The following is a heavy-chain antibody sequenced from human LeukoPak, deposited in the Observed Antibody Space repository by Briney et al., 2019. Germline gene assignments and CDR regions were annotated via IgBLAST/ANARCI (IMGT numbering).Heavy chain of an antibody. CDR3: ARRGRSSSNFDF. J-gene: IGHJ4*02. D-gene: IGHD6-6*01. Sequence: GGSLRLSCKGSGYIFTSYWIPWVRQMPGQGLEWMGMIYPTDSYTNYSPSFQGHVTISTDKSNNTAYLQWSSLKASDTAIYYCARRGRSSSNFDFWGQGTLVTVSS. CDR1: GYIFTSYW. CDR2: IYPTDSYT. V-gene: IGHV5-10-1*01.